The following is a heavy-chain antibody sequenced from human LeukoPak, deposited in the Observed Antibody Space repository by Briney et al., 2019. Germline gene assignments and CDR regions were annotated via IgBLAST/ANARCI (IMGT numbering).Heavy chain of an antibody. CDR2: IKQDGSEK. J-gene: IGHJ4*02. Sequence: GGSLRLSCAVSGFTFNSYWMSWVRQAPGKGLEWVANIKQDGSEKYYVDSVKGRFTISRDDAKNSLYLQMNSLRAEDTAVYYCARDFTAIWRDYFDYWGQGTLVTVSS. CDR1: GFTFNSYW. CDR3: ARDFTAIWRDYFDY. D-gene: IGHD2-21*02. V-gene: IGHV3-7*01.